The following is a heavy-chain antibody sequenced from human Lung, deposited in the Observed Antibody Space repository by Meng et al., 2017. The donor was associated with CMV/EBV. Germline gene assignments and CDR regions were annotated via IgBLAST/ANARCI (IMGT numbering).Heavy chain of an antibody. D-gene: IGHD6-19*01. J-gene: IGHJ4*02. CDR1: GFTFSSYA. CDR2: ISYDGSNK. V-gene: IGHV3-30*04. CDR3: AKDSPKYSNGWPRGNYFDY. Sequence: GESXKISCAASGFTFSSYAMHWVRQAPGKGLEWVAVISYDGSNKYYADSVKGRFTISRDNSKNTLYLQMNSLRAEDTAVYYCAKDSPKYSNGWPRGNYFDYWGQGTLVTVSS.